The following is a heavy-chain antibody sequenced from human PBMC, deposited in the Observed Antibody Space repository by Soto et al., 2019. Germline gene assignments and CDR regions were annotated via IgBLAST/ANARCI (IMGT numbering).Heavy chain of an antibody. CDR2: IWSDGRYE. Sequence: QVQLVESGGGVVQPGRSLRLSCAASGFIFSNYAMHWVRQAPGQGLEWVALIWSDGRYENYAESVKGRFTISRDNSKNTLYVQMNSLRLEDTAVYFCARGTGSGSFLIDYWGQGTLVTVSS. J-gene: IGHJ4*02. D-gene: IGHD3-10*01. V-gene: IGHV3-33*01. CDR1: GFIFSNYA. CDR3: ARGTGSGSFLIDY.